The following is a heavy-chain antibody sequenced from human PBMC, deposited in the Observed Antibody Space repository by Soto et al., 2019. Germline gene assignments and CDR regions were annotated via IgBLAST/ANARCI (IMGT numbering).Heavy chain of an antibody. J-gene: IGHJ4*02. V-gene: IGHV2-5*02. CDR2: VYWDDDK. CDR3: APCRGGVASF. CDR1: GFSLSTRDVG. D-gene: IGHD2-2*01. Sequence: QITLNESGPTLVKPTQTLTLTCTFSGFSLSTRDVGVGWIRQPPGEALEWLGVVYWDDDKTYSPSLNSRLTITKDTSKNQVVLRMTKMDPVDTATYYCAPCRGGVASFWGQGTLVTVSS.